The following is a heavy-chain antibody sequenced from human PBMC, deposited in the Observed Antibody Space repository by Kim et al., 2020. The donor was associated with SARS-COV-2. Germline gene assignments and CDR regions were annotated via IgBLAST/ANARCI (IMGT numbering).Heavy chain of an antibody. D-gene: IGHD6-13*01. CDR2: IYYSGST. J-gene: IGHJ3*02. Sequence: SETLSLTCTVSGGSISSSSYYWVWIRQPPGKGLECIWSIYYSGSTYYNPSLKSRVTISVDTSNYQFSLKLSSVTAADTAVYYCASYSSSWYLYAFDIWG. V-gene: IGHV4-39*01. CDR1: GGSISSSSYY. CDR3: ASYSSSWYLYAFDI.